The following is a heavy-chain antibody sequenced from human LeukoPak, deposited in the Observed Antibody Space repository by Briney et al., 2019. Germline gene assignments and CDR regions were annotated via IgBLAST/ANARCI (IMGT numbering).Heavy chain of an antibody. CDR1: GGSFSGYY. Sequence: SETLSLTCAVYGGSFSGYYWSWIRQPPGKGLEWIGEINHSGSTNYNPSLKSRVTISVDTSKNQFSLKLSSVTAADTAVYYCARGGYYYGSGSYLYTNWFGPWGQGTLVTASS. CDR3: ARGGYYYGSGSYLYTNWFGP. D-gene: IGHD3-10*01. J-gene: IGHJ5*02. V-gene: IGHV4-34*01. CDR2: INHSGST.